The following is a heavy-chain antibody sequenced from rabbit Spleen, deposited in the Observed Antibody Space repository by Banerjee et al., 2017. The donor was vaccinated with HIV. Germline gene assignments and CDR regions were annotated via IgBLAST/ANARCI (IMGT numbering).Heavy chain of an antibody. CDR2: IDVGEGNT. Sequence: QEQLVESGGGLVQPGGSLALSCKASGFDFRRYYLSWVRQAPGKGLEWIGIIDVGEGNTDYASWVNGRFTISSDNAQNTVDLQMSGLTAADTATYFCARGDPDGGFYFGLWGPGTLVTVS. V-gene: IGHV1S47*01. CDR1: GFDFRRYY. CDR3: ARGDPDGGFYFGL. J-gene: IGHJ6*01. D-gene: IGHD1-1*01.